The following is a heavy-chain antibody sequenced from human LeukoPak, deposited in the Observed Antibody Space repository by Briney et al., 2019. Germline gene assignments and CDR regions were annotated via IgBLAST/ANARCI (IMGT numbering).Heavy chain of an antibody. V-gene: IGHV3-23*01. Sequence: GGSLRLSCAASGFTFSSYAMSWVRQAPGKGLEWVSAISGSGGSTYYADSVKGRFTISRDNSNNTLYLHMTGLRAEDAATYYCAKGRPVRTSGWYFFDYWGQGTLVTVSS. CDR3: AKGRPVRTSGWYFFDY. CDR2: ISGSGGST. J-gene: IGHJ4*02. CDR1: GFTFSSYA. D-gene: IGHD6-19*01.